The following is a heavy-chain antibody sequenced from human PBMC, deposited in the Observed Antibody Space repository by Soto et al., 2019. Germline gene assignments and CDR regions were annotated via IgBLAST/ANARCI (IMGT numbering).Heavy chain of an antibody. CDR1: GGSFISYS. J-gene: IGHJ6*03. Sequence: QVQLVQSGAELKKPGSSVKVSCEASGGSFISYSFTWVRQAPGQGLEWMGRIIPIQGKANYAWKFQDRVTITADRSTRTAYMELRSLRPEDTAVYYCAKSVHFVDHAYMEVWGKGTTVTVSS. V-gene: IGHV1-69*02. CDR3: AKSVHFVDHAYMEV. D-gene: IGHD2-21*01. CDR2: IIPIQGKA.